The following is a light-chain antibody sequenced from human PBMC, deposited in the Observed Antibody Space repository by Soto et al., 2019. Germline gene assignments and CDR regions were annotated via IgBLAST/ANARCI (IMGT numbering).Light chain of an antibody. CDR1: QSVSRF. J-gene: IGKJ5*01. CDR3: HQRSDWPIT. Sequence: EIVLTQSPATLSLSPGERATLSCRASQSVSRFFAWYQQRPGQAPRLLIYGSSNRATGIPARFSGSGSGTDFTLTISILAPEDSAVYYCHQRSDWPITFGQGTRLEIK. CDR2: GSS. V-gene: IGKV3-11*01.